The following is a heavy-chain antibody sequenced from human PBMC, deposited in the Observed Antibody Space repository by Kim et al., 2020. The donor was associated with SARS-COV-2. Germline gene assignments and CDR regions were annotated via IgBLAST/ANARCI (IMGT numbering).Heavy chain of an antibody. V-gene: IGHV3-23*01. Sequence: TFYADSVKGRFTISRDNSKNTLFLQMNSLRAEDTALYYCAKDIQRNGFDVWGQGTMVTVSS. J-gene: IGHJ3*01. CDR3: AKDIQRNGFDV. CDR2: T. D-gene: IGHD1-1*01.